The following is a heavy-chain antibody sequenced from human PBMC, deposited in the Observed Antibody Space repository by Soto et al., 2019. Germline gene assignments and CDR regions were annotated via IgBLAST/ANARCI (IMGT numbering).Heavy chain of an antibody. Sequence: QVQLVQSGAEVKKPGASVKVSCKASGYTFTSYGISWVRQAPGQGLEWMGWISAYNGNTNYAQKLQGRVTMTTDTSTRTAYMELRSLRSDDTAVYYCARDVYCTNGVCYYGMDVWGQGTTVTVSS. CDR2: ISAYNGNT. D-gene: IGHD2-8*01. CDR1: GYTFTSYG. CDR3: ARDVYCTNGVCYYGMDV. J-gene: IGHJ6*02. V-gene: IGHV1-18*01.